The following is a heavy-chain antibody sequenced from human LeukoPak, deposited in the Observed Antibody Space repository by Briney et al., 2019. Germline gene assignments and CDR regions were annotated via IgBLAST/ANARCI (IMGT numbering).Heavy chain of an antibody. J-gene: IGHJ4*02. CDR2: ISAYNGNT. Sequence: ASAKVSCKASGYTFTSYGISWVRQAPGQGLEWMGWISAYNGNTNYAQKLQGRVTMTTDTSTSTAYMELRSLRSDDTAVYYCARLGIAAWIPHYFDYWGQGTLVTVSS. CDR1: GYTFTSYG. CDR3: ARLGIAAWIPHYFDY. D-gene: IGHD6-13*01. V-gene: IGHV1-18*01.